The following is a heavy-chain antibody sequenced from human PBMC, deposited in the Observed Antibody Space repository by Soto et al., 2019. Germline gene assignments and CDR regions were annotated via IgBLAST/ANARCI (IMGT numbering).Heavy chain of an antibody. J-gene: IGHJ3*02. CDR3: ASAQLGNDAFDI. D-gene: IGHD1-1*01. V-gene: IGHV4-30-2*01. CDR2: IYHSGST. Sequence: PSETLSLTCAVSGGSISSGGYSWSWIRQPPGKGLEWIGYIYHSGSTYYNPSLKSRVTISVDRSKNQFSLKLSSVTAADTAVYYCASAQLGNDAFDIWGQGTMVTVSS. CDR1: GGSISSGGYS.